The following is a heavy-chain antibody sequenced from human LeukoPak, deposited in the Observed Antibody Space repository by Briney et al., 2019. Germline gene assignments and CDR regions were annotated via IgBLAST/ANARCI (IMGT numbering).Heavy chain of an antibody. D-gene: IGHD5-24*01. CDR1: GGSISSYY. CDR3: ARHERDASLDHAFDI. V-gene: IGHV4-59*08. Sequence: PSETLSLTCTVSGGSISSYYWSWIRQPPGKGLEWIGYIYYSGSTSYNPSLKSRVTILVDTSKNQFSLELSSVTAADTAVYYCARHERDASLDHAFDIWGQGTMVTVSS. J-gene: IGHJ3*02. CDR2: IYYSGST.